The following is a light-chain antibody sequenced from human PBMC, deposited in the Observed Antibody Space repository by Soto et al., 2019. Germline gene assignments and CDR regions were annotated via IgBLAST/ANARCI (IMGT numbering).Light chain of an antibody. V-gene: IGLV1-51*01. Sequence: QSVLTQPPSASAAPGQKVTISCSGSSSSIGNNHVSWYQQLPGTAPKLLIYDNNKRPSGIPDRFSGSKSVTSATLGITGLQTGDEADYYCATWYGKLFGAGTKLTVL. CDR1: SSSIGNNH. CDR2: DNN. CDR3: ATWYGKL. J-gene: IGLJ1*01.